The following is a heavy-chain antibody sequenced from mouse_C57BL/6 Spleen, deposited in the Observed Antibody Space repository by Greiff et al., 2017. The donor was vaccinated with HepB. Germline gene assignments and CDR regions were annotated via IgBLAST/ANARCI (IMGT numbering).Heavy chain of an antibody. CDR2: INPNNGGT. CDR3: ARGGNSTY. CDR1: GYTFTDYY. D-gene: IGHD2-1*01. J-gene: IGHJ2*01. Sequence: VQLQQSGPELVKPGASVKISCKASGYTFTDYYMNWVKQSHGKSLEWIGDINPNNGGTSYNQKFKGKATLTVDKSSSTAYMELRSLTSEDSAVYYCARGGNSTYWGQGTTLTVSS. V-gene: IGHV1-26*01.